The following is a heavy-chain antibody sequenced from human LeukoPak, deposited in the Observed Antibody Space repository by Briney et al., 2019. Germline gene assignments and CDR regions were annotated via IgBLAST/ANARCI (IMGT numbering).Heavy chain of an antibody. J-gene: IGHJ4*02. V-gene: IGHV3-30*04. D-gene: IGHD2-2*01. CDR3: ARGYCSSISCYVDY. Sequence: GGSLRLSCAASGFIFSNYAIHWVRQAPGKGLEWVAVISYDGSNKYYADSVKGRFTISRDISKNTLCLQMNSLRAEDTAVYYCARGYCSSISCYVDYWGQGTLVTDSS. CDR1: GFIFSNYA. CDR2: ISYDGSNK.